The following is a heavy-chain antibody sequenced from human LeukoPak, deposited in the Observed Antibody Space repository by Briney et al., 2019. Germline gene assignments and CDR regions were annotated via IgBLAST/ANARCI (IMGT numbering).Heavy chain of an antibody. CDR1: CVAFSTYY. D-gene: IGHD1-26*01. CDR2: IYSSGNT. J-gene: IGHJ3*01. Sequence: SETLSLTCTVFCVAFSTYYWTWIRQPAVKGPEWIGRIYSSGNTNYNPSLESRVTMSIDTSKHQFSLKLTSVTAADTAVYYCARERGILRGDAFDLWGQGKMVTVSA. CDR3: ARERGILRGDAFDL. V-gene: IGHV4-4*07.